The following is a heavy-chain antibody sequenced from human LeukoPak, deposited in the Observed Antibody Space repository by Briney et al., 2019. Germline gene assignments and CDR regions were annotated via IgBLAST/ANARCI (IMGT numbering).Heavy chain of an antibody. Sequence: GGSLRLSCEASGLIFSSYAMTWVRQAPGQGLEWVSSFGLYGGTTHYADTVKGRFTISRDNSKNTLYLQMTSLRADDTAVYYCVKDSSTTSWYFAFDVWGQGTMVAVSS. J-gene: IGHJ3*01. V-gene: IGHV3-23*01. CDR3: VKDSSTTSWYFAFDV. D-gene: IGHD2-2*01. CDR2: FGLYGGTT. CDR1: GLIFSSYA.